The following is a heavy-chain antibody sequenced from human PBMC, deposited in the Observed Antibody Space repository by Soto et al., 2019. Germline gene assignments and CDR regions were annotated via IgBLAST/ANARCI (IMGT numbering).Heavy chain of an antibody. Sequence: XETLSLTCSVSGCSIKNTNYHWGWIRQPPGKGPEWIGTLYYRGATDYNPSLKTRVTISVDTSKNLLSLNLSSVTAADTAVYYCFGVMAATLDYWGQGTLVTVSS. D-gene: IGHD2-21*02. CDR1: GCSIKNTNYH. CDR2: LYYRGAT. J-gene: IGHJ4*01. V-gene: IGHV4-39*01. CDR3: FGVMAATLDY.